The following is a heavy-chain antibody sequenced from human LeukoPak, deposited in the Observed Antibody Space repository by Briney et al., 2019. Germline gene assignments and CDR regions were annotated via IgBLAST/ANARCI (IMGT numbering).Heavy chain of an antibody. CDR3: AKDRNCGGNCY. V-gene: IGHV3-30*02. CDR2: IWYDGSNE. CDR1: GFTFRNYG. J-gene: IGHJ4*02. D-gene: IGHD2-21*01. Sequence: PGGSLRLSCASSGFTFRNYGFHWVRQAPGKGLEWVAFIWYDGSNEYYADSAKGRFTISRDNSKNTVYLQMNSLRTDDTAVYFCAKDRNCGGNCYWGQGTLVTVSS.